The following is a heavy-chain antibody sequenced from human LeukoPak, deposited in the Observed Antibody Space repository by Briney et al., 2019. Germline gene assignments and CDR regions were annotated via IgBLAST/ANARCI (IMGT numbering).Heavy chain of an antibody. D-gene: IGHD2-15*01. CDR1: GFTFSTYS. Sequence: GGSLRLSCAASGFTFSTYSMNWVRQAPGKGLEWVSYISRDSTTTYYADSVKGRFTISRDNAKNSLYLQMNSLRAEDTAVYYCAREDIVVVEAATGGFQHWGQGTLVTVSS. J-gene: IGHJ1*01. CDR2: ISRDSTTT. V-gene: IGHV3-48*04. CDR3: AREDIVVVEAATGGFQH.